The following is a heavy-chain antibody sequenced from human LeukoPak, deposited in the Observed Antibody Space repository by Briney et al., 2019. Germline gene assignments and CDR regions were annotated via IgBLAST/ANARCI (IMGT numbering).Heavy chain of an antibody. J-gene: IGHJ6*02. V-gene: IGHV3-23*01. Sequence: GGSLRLSCAASGFTFSSYGMSWVRQAPGKGPQWVSAITGSGGTTYYADSVKGRFTISRDNSKNTLYLRMNSLRAEDTAVYYCAKAPTGYYYYGMDVWGQGTTVTVSS. CDR1: GFTFSSYG. CDR3: AKAPTGYYYYGMDV. CDR2: ITGSGGTT. D-gene: IGHD6-13*01.